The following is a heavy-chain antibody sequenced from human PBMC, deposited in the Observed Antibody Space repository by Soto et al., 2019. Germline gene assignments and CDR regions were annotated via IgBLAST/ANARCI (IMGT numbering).Heavy chain of an antibody. Sequence: SETLSLTCTVSGGSISSSSYYWGWIRQPPGKGLEWIGSIYYSGSTYYNPSLKSRVTISVDTSKNQFSLKLSSVTAADTAVYYCARLPDYYDSSGYYYAGSWFDPWGQGTLVTVSS. CDR2: IYYSGST. J-gene: IGHJ5*02. D-gene: IGHD3-22*01. V-gene: IGHV4-39*01. CDR3: ARLPDYYDSSGYYYAGSWFDP. CDR1: GGSISSSSYY.